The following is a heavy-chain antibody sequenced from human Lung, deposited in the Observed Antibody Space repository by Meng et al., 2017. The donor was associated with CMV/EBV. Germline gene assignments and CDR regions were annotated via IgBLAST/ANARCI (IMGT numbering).Heavy chain of an antibody. CDR2: IYYSGST. J-gene: IGHJ2*01. V-gene: IGHV4-30-4*01. CDR1: GGSISSGDYY. D-gene: IGHD3-22*01. CDR3: ARGYYDSSGYGYWYFDL. Sequence: GQRQESGPGLVKPSQTLSLTCTVSGGSISSGDYYWSWIRQPPGKGLEWIGYIYYSGSTYYNPSLKSRVTISVDTSKNQFSLKLSSVTAADTAVYYCARGYYDSSGYGYWYFDLWGRGTLVTVSS.